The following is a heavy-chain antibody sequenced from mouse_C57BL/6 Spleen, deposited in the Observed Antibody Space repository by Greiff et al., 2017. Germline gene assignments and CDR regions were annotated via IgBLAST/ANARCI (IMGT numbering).Heavy chain of an antibody. CDR1: GYAFTNYL. D-gene: IGHD1-1*01. V-gene: IGHV1-54*01. CDR2: INPGSGGT. J-gene: IGHJ1*03. CDR3: ARSSGVARYFEV. Sequence: QVQLKQSGAELVRPGTSVKVSCKASGYAFTNYLIEWVKQRPGQGLEWIGVINPGSGGTKYNEKFKGKGKLTADKTSSTAYMQLRGLTSEDSAFYYCARSSGVARYFEVWGTVTTVTVSS.